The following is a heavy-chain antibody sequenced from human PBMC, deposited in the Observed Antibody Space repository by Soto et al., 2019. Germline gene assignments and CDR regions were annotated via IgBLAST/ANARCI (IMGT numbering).Heavy chain of an antibody. J-gene: IGHJ4*02. V-gene: IGHV3-66*04. D-gene: IGHD6-19*01. CDR3: GRPLDGNLDGRFDY. Sequence: GGSLRLSCAASGFTVSSNYMNWVRQAPGKGLEWVSGIYSSGSIYYADSVKVRFTISRDNAKHTVDLQMNSLRAEDTAVCDCGRPLDGNLDGRFDYCGQGTVDTVSS. CDR1: GFTVSSNY. CDR2: IYSSGSI.